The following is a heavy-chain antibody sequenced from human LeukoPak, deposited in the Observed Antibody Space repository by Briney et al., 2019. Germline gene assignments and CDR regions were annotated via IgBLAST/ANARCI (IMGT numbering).Heavy chain of an antibody. CDR1: GFTFSNAW. D-gene: IGHD2-2*02. CDR2: IKSKTDGGTT. J-gene: IGHJ4*02. V-gene: IGHV3-15*01. CDR3: TTEVVVVPAAIYFDY. Sequence: GSLQLSCAASGFTFSNAWMSWVRQAPGKGLEWVGRIKSKTDGGTTDYAAPVKGRFTISRDDSKNTLYLQMNSLKTEDTAVYYCTTEVVVVPAAIYFDYWGQGTLVTVSS.